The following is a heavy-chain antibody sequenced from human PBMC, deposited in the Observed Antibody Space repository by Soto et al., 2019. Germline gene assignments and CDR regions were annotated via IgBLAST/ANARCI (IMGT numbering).Heavy chain of an antibody. CDR1: GYTFTSYD. J-gene: IGHJ4*02. CDR2: MNPNSGDT. V-gene: IGHV1-8*01. D-gene: IGHD6-13*01. Sequence: QVQLVQSGAEVKKPGASVKVSCKASGYTFTSYDINWVRQATGQGLEWMGWMNPNSGDTGYAQKFQGRVTMTRNTSINTAYMELSSLRSEDTAVYYCAREHSSSWRFDYWGQGTLVTVSS. CDR3: AREHSSSWRFDY.